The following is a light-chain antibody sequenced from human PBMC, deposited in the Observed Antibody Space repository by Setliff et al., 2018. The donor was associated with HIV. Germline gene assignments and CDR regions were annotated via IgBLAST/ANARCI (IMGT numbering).Light chain of an antibody. CDR1: SSNVGVYNY. V-gene: IGLV2-14*03. CDR3: CLYAVSNTVV. J-gene: IGLJ1*01. Sequence: QSALTQPASVSGSPEQSITISCTGTSSNVGVYNYVSWYQQHPGKAPKLMIFDVSERPSGVSDRFSGSKSGNTASLTISGLQAEDEADYYCCLYAVSNTVVFGTGTKVTVL. CDR2: DVS.